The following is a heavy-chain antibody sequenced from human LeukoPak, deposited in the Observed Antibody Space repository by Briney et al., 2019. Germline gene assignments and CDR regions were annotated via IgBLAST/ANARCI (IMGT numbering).Heavy chain of an antibody. CDR1: GGSFSGYY. J-gene: IGHJ4*02. Sequence: SETLSLTCAVYGGSFSGYYWSWIRQPPGKGLEWIGEINHSGSTNYNPSLKSRVTISVDTSKNQFSLKLSSMTAADTAVYYCARGLRRIDYWGQGTLVTVSS. V-gene: IGHV4-34*01. CDR2: INHSGST. CDR3: ARGLRRIDY.